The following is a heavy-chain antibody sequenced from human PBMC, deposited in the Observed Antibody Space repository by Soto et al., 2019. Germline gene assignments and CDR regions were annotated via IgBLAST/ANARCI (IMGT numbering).Heavy chain of an antibody. J-gene: IGHJ4*02. CDR2: MNPNSGNT. CDR3: ASGPSVDDTLDY. CDR1: GYTFTSYD. V-gene: IGHV1-8*01. D-gene: IGHD2-15*01. Sequence: ASVKVSCKASGYTFTSYDINCGLQATGQGLEGMVWMNPNSGNTGYAQKFQGRVTMTRNTSISTAYRELSSLRSEDTAVYYCASGPSVDDTLDYWGKGTLVTVSS.